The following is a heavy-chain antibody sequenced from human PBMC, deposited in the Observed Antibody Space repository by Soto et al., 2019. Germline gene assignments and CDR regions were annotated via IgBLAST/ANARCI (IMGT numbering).Heavy chain of an antibody. Sequence: EVQLVESGGGLVKPGGSLRLSCAASGFTFGNAWMNWVRQTPGKGLEWVGRIKSKTDGGTADYAAPVKGRFTISRDDSKNALYLQMNSLKTEDTAVYYCTTDRGHMYDFDYWGQGTLLPVSS. V-gene: IGHV3-15*01. J-gene: IGHJ4*02. D-gene: IGHD5-18*01. CDR1: GFTFGNAW. CDR2: IKSKTDGGTA. CDR3: TTDRGHMYDFDY.